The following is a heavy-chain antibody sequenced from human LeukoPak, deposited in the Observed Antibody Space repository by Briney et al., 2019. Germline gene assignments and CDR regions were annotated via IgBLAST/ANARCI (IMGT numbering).Heavy chain of an antibody. CDR3: ATFVVVTATFDY. D-gene: IGHD2-21*02. Sequence: PSETLSLTCTVSGGSISSSSYYWGWIRQPPGKGLEWIGSIYYSGSTYYNPSLKSRVTISVDTSKSQFSLKLSSVTAAYTSVYYCATFVVVTATFDYWGQGTLVTVSS. J-gene: IGHJ4*02. V-gene: IGHV4-39*01. CDR2: IYYSGST. CDR1: GGSISSSSYY.